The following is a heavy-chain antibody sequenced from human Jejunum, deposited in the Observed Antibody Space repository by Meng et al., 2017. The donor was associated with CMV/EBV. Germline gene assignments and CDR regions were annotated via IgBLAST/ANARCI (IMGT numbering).Heavy chain of an antibody. V-gene: IGHV3-53*01. Sequence: GFRVPGNYMTWVRQAPGKGLEWVSFIRNDGSTTYTASVQGRFTISRDNSKNTVYLQMNSLRAEDTALYYCARACRQVSNCYLDSWGQGTQVTVSS. J-gene: IGHJ4*02. CDR3: ARACRQVSNCYLDS. CDR2: IRNDGST. CDR1: GFRVPGNY. D-gene: IGHD4-11*01.